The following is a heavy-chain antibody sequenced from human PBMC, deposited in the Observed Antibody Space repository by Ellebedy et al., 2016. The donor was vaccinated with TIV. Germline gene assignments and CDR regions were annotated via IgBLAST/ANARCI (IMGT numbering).Heavy chain of an antibody. CDR1: GGSFSSDNW. Sequence: SETLSLTCDVYGGSFSSDNWWSWVRPPPGRGLEWIGEAFQSGRMHYNPSLKNRVSISVDKSKNQFSLKLNSVTAADTAVYYCVRNGAAAGWGNWFDPWGQGTLVAVSS. CDR3: VRNGAAAGWGNWFDP. J-gene: IGHJ5*02. D-gene: IGHD6-13*01. V-gene: IGHV4/OR15-8*01. CDR2: AFQSGRM.